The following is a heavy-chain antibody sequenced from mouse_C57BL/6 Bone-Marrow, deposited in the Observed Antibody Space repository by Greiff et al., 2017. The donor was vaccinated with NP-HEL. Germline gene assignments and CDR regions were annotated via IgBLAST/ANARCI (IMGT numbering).Heavy chain of an antibody. CDR2: IYPSDSET. J-gene: IGHJ3*01. CDR3: ARSDSNSIAY. CDR1: GYTFTSYW. V-gene: IGHV1-61*01. D-gene: IGHD2-5*01. Sequence: VQLQQPGAELVRPGSSVKLSCKASGYTFTSYWMDWVKQRPGQGLEWIGNIYPSDSETHYNQKFKDKATLTEDKSSSTAYMQLSSLTSEDSAVYYCARSDSNSIAYWGQGTLVTVSA.